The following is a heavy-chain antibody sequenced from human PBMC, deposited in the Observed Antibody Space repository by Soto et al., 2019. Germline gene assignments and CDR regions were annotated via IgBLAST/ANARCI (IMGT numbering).Heavy chain of an antibody. CDR1: GGSISSGGYS. CDR3: AREGIAAAGNYFDY. CDR2: IYHSGST. D-gene: IGHD6-13*01. J-gene: IGHJ4*02. Sequence: PSETLSLTCAVSGGSISSGGYSWSWIRQPPGKGLEWIGYIYHSGSTYYNPSLKSRVTISVDRSKNQFSLKLSSVTAADTAVYYCAREGIAAAGNYFDYWGQGTLVTVSS. V-gene: IGHV4-30-2*01.